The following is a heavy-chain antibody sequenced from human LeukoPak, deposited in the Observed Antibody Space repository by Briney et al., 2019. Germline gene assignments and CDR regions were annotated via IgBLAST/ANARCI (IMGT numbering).Heavy chain of an antibody. CDR2: ISYDGSNK. J-gene: IGHJ4*02. D-gene: IGHD3-22*01. CDR3: AKIAITYYYDSSGNDY. CDR1: GFTFSSYG. V-gene: IGHV3-30*18. Sequence: PGGSLRLSCAASGFTFSSYGMHWVRQAPGKGLEWVAVISYDGSNKYYADSVKGRFTISRDNSKNTLYLQMNSLRAEDTAVYYCAKIAITYYYDSSGNDYWGQGTLVTVSS.